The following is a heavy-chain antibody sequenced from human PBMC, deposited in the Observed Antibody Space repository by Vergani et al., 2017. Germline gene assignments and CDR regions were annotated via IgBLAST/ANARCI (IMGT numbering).Heavy chain of an antibody. Sequence: QVQLQQWGGGLLKPSETLSLTCVVNGGSLTSYHWTWIRQSPGEGLEWVGDIDHTGRPDYNPSLMSRLTMSVDKSRNQFSLTLNSVTATDTAIYCCARVNTETNGHLYYCYYMDVWGQGTAGTVS. CDR3: ARVNTETNGHLYYCYYMDV. V-gene: IGHV4-34*01. J-gene: IGHJ6*03. CDR1: GGSLTSYH. D-gene: IGHD4-11*01. CDR2: IDHTGRP.